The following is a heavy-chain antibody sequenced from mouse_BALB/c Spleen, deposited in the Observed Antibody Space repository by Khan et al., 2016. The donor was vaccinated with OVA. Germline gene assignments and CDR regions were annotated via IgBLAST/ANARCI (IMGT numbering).Heavy chain of an antibody. CDR1: GYSITSDYA. V-gene: IGHV3-2*02. Sequence: VQLKESGPGLVKPSQSLSLTCTVTGYSITSDYAWNWIRQFPGNKLEWMGYISYSGSTSYNPSLKSRISITRDTSKNQFFLQLNSVTTEDTATYCCARDVSRYNYAMDYWGQGTAVTVSS. J-gene: IGHJ4*01. D-gene: IGHD1-1*01. CDR2: ISYSGST. CDR3: ARDVSRYNYAMDY.